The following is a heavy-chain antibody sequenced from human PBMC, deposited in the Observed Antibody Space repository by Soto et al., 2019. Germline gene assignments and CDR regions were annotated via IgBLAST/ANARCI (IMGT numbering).Heavy chain of an antibody. CDR3: AKGVPGIAVAGTGYFQH. D-gene: IGHD6-19*01. CDR2: ISGSGDST. J-gene: IGHJ1*01. Sequence: GGSLRLSCAASGFTFSSYAMSWVRQAPGKGLEWVSGISGSGDSTYYADSVKGRFTISRDNSKITLYLQMNSLRAVDTAVYYCAKGVPGIAVAGTGYFQHWGQGTLVTVSS. V-gene: IGHV3-23*01. CDR1: GFTFSSYA.